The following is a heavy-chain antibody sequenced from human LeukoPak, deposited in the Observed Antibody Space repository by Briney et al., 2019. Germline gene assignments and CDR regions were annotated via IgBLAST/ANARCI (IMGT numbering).Heavy chain of an antibody. CDR1: GFTFSTCA. Sequence: GGSLRLSCAASGFTFSTCAMGWVRQAPGEGLGWVSAISGSGGSTFYADSVEGRFNISRDNSKNTMYLQMSGLRAEDTALYYCAKAHCSPTSCSRIDYWGQGTLVTVSS. CDR3: AKAHCSPTSCSRIDY. D-gene: IGHD2-2*01. V-gene: IGHV3-23*01. J-gene: IGHJ4*02. CDR2: ISGSGGST.